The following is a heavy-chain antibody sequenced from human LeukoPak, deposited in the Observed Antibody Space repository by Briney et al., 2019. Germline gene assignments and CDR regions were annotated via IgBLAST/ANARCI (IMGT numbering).Heavy chain of an antibody. V-gene: IGHV3-23*01. J-gene: IGHJ4*02. CDR3: AKDPVTRGGPGDY. CDR2: ISGSGGST. Sequence: GGSLRLSCAASGFTFSSYSMNWVRQAPGKGLEWVSAISGSGGSTYYADSVKGRFTISRDNSKNTLYLQMNSLRAEDTAVYYCAKDPVTRGGPGDYWGQGTLVTVSS. D-gene: IGHD2-15*01. CDR1: GFTFSSYS.